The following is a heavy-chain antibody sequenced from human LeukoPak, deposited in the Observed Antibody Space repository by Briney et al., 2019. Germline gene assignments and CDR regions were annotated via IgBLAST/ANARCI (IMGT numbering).Heavy chain of an antibody. CDR1: GGSFSGYY. Sequence: PSETLSLTCAVYGGSFSGYYWSWIRQPPGKGLEWIGEINHSGSTNYNPSLKSRVTISVDTSKNQFSLKLSSVTAADTAVYYCARLGAGYCSGGSCYLAAFDIWGQGTMVTVSS. J-gene: IGHJ3*02. D-gene: IGHD2-15*01. CDR3: ARLGAGYCSGGSCYLAAFDI. CDR2: INHSGST. V-gene: IGHV4-34*01.